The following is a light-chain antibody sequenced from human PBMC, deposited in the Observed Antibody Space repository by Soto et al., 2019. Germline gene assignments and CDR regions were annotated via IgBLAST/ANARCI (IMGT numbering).Light chain of an antibody. CDR2: DVS. J-gene: IGKJ5*01. CDR1: QSVSSN. V-gene: IGKV3D-15*01. CDR3: QQYNNWPPIT. Sequence: EIVLTQSPATLSLSPGERATLSCRASQSVSSNYLAWYQQKSGQAPSLLIYDVSRRATGIPERFSGSGSGTEFTLTISSLQSEDFAVYYCQQYNNWPPITFGQGTRLEIK.